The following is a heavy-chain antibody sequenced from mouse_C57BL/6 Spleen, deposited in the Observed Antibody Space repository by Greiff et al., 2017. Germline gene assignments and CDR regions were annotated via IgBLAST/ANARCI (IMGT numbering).Heavy chain of an antibody. CDR2: INPSNGGT. Sequence: VQLQQSGTELVKPGASVKLSCKASGYTFTSYWMHWVKQRPGQGLEWIGNINPSNGGTNYNEKFKSKATLTVDKSSSTAYMQLSSLTSEDSAVYYCARKLDYYGSSYDYAMDYWGQGTSVTVSS. CDR3: ARKLDYYGSSYDYAMDY. V-gene: IGHV1-53*01. CDR1: GYTFTSYW. J-gene: IGHJ4*01. D-gene: IGHD1-1*01.